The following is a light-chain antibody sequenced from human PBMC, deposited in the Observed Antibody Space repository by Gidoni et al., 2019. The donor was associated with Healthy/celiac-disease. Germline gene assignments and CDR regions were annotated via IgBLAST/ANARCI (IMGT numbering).Light chain of an antibody. Sequence: DIQTTQYPSSLSASVGDRVTITCRASKSISSYLNWYQQKPGKAPKLLIYAASSLQSGVPSRFSSSGSGTDVTLTISSLQPEDFATYYCQQSYSTPQTFGQGTKVEIK. CDR2: AAS. CDR1: KSISSY. J-gene: IGKJ1*01. V-gene: IGKV1-39*01. CDR3: QQSYSTPQT.